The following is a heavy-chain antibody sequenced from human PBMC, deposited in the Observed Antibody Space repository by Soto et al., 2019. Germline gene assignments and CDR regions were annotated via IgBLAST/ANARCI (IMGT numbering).Heavy chain of an antibody. CDR2: IYPGDSDT. D-gene: IGHD5-18*01. CDR3: ARRGYSYGLDL. V-gene: IGHV5-51*01. J-gene: IGHJ6*02. CDR1: GYNFATYW. Sequence: GESLKISCKGSGYNFATYWIAWVRQLPGKGPEWMGIIYPGDSDTSYSPSFQGQVTISVDKSISTAYLQWNSLKASDTAVYYCARRGYSYGLDLWGQGTKVTVSS.